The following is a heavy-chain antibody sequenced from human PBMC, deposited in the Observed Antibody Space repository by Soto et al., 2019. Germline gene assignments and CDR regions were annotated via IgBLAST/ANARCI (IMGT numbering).Heavy chain of an antibody. D-gene: IGHD3-10*01. J-gene: IGHJ4*02. CDR1: GFTFSDYW. V-gene: IGHV3-7*05. Sequence: EVQLVESGGGLVQPGGSLRLSCAAPGFTFSDYWMSWLRQAPGKGLECVANIKTDGSEKYYVDPVKGRFTISRDNAKNSLYLQMNSLRAEDTAVYYCASSMGRGGNDYWGQGTLVAVSS. CDR2: IKTDGSEK. CDR3: ASSMGRGGNDY.